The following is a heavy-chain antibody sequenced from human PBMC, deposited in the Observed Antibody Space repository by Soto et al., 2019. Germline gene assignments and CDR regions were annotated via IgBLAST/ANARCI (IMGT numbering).Heavy chain of an antibody. D-gene: IGHD3-10*01. CDR1: GGSFSGYY. CDR2: INHSGST. Sequence: SETLSLTCAVYGGSFSGYYWSWIRQPPGKGLEWIGEINHSGSTNYNPSLKSRVTISVDTSKNQFSLKLSSVTAADMAVYYCARRAGSGSYYFGYGPLEFDYWGQGTLVTVSS. V-gene: IGHV4-34*01. CDR3: ARRAGSGSYYFGYGPLEFDY. J-gene: IGHJ4*02.